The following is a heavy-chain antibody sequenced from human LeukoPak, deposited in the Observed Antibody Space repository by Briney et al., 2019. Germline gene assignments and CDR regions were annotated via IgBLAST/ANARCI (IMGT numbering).Heavy chain of an antibody. D-gene: IGHD3-9*01. Sequence: ASVKVSCKASGGTFSSYAISWVRQAPGQGLERMGGIIPIFGTANYAQKFQGRVTITADESTSTAYMELSSLRSEDAAVYYCARGWVDWLLFYWGQGTLVTVSS. CDR1: GGTFSSYA. CDR3: ARGWVDWLLFY. CDR2: IIPIFGTA. V-gene: IGHV1-69*13. J-gene: IGHJ4*02.